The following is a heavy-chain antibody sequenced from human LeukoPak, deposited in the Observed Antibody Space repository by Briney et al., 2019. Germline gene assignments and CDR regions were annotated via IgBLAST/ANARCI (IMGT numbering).Heavy chain of an antibody. Sequence: ASVKVSCKASGYTFSRYYMHWVRQAPGQGLEWMGIINPSGSSTSYAQKFQGRVTMTRDTSTRIVYMELSSLRSEDTAVYYCARWGASGLALIYYYGMDVWGQGTTVTVSS. V-gene: IGHV1-46*01. CDR3: ARWGASGLALIYYYGMDV. CDR2: INPSGSST. D-gene: IGHD3/OR15-3a*01. CDR1: GYTFSRYY. J-gene: IGHJ6*02.